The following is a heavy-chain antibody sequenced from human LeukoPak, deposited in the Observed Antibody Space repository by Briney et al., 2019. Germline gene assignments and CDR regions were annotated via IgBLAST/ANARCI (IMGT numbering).Heavy chain of an antibody. V-gene: IGHV1-18*01. Sequence: ASVKVSCKASSYTFTTYGISWVRQAPGQGLEWMGWISAYNGNTNYAQKHQGRVTMTTDTSTSTAYMELRSLRSDDTAVYYCARGPKDDSSDYVCLQHWGQGTLVTVSS. CDR3: ARGPKDDSSDYVCLQH. CDR1: SYTFTTYG. D-gene: IGHD3-22*01. CDR2: ISAYNGNT. J-gene: IGHJ1*01.